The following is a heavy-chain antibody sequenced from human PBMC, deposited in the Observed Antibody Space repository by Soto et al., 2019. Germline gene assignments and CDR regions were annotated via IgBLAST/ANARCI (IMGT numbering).Heavy chain of an antibody. CDR3: ARELAYCGGDGYGWFDP. J-gene: IGHJ5*02. CDR1: GGTFSSYA. D-gene: IGHD2-21*02. V-gene: IGHV1-69*06. CDR2: IIPIFGTA. Sequence: QVQLVQSGAEVKKPGSSVKVSCKASGGTFSSYAISWVRQAPGQGLEWMGGIIPIFGTANYAQKFQGRVTITADKSTSTAYMELSSLRSEDTAVYYCARELAYCGGDGYGWFDPWGQGTLVTVSS.